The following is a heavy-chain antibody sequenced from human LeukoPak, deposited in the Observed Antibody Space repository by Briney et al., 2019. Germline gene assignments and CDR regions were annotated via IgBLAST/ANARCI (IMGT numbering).Heavy chain of an antibody. D-gene: IGHD2-2*02. CDR3: ARGGSYCSSTSCYIGY. CDR2: IIPIFGTA. Sequence: SVKVSCKASGGTFSSYAISWVRQAPGQGLEWMGGIIPIFGTANYAQKFQGRVTITADESTSTAYMELSSLRSEDTAVYYCARGGSYCSSTSCYIGYWGQGTLVTVSS. J-gene: IGHJ4*02. V-gene: IGHV1-69*13. CDR1: GGTFSSYA.